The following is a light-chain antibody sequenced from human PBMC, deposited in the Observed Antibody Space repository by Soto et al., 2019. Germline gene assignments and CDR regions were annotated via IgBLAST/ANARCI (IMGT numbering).Light chain of an antibody. Sequence: EIVLTQSPATLSLSPGERATLSCRASQSVSSYLAWYQHKPGQAPRLLIYDASSRATGIPVRFSGSGSGTDFTLTISRLEPEDFAVYYCQQCGGSPITFGQGTRLEI. CDR1: QSVSSY. V-gene: IGKV3-20*01. CDR3: QQCGGSPIT. CDR2: DAS. J-gene: IGKJ5*01.